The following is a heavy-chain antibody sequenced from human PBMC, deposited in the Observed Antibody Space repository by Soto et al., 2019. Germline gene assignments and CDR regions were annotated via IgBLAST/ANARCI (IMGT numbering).Heavy chain of an antibody. CDR2: IYYSGST. D-gene: IGHD2-15*01. V-gene: IGHV4-59*08. Sequence: SETLSLTCTVSGGSISSYYWSWIRQPPGKGLEWIGYIYYSGSTNYNPSLKSRVTISVDKSKNQCSLKLSSVTAADTAVYYCARHKAELYCSGGSCYSEVDYYYYYMDVWGKGTTVTVSS. J-gene: IGHJ6*03. CDR3: ARHKAELYCSGGSCYSEVDYYYYYMDV. CDR1: GGSISSYY.